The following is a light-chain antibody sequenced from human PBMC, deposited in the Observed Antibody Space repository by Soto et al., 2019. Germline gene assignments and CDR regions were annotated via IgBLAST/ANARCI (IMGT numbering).Light chain of an antibody. CDR1: SXTIGGYNV. CDR2: EGI. CDR3: CSYVGATTYV. V-gene: IGLV2-23*01. J-gene: IGLJ1*01. Sequence: QSVLTQPASVSESPGQSITISCTGASXTIGGYNVVSWYQQHPGTAPKVIIYEGIKRPSGVSNRFSGSISGSTASLTISGLQAEDEADYYCCSYVGATTYVFGSGTKVTV.